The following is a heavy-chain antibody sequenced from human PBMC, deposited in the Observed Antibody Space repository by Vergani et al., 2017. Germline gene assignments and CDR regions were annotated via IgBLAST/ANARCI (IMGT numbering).Heavy chain of an antibody. J-gene: IGHJ5*02. Sequence: QLQLQESGPGLVKPSATLSLTCSVSGASIRSSNYYWGWIRQPPGKGLEWIASIYYSGSTYYNPSLKRRVPISVDTSKNQFSLKLSSVTAADTAVYFCARHATVEWLVKLGWIDPWGQGILVTVAS. CDR3: ARHATVEWLVKLGWIDP. D-gene: IGHD6-19*01. CDR1: GASIRSSNYY. V-gene: IGHV4-39*01. CDR2: IYYSGST.